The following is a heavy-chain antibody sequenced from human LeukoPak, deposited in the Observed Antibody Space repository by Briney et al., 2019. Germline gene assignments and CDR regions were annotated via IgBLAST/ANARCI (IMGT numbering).Heavy chain of an antibody. CDR3: ATDTAMAHEDYFDY. D-gene: IGHD5-18*01. V-gene: IGHV3-23*01. CDR1: GFTFSSCA. CDR2: ISGSGGST. J-gene: IGHJ4*02. Sequence: GGSLRLSCAASGFTFSSCAMSWVRQAPGKGLEWVSAISGSGGSTYYADSVRGRFTISRDNSKNTLYLHMNSLRAEDTAVYYCATDTAMAHEDYFDYWGQGTLVTVSS.